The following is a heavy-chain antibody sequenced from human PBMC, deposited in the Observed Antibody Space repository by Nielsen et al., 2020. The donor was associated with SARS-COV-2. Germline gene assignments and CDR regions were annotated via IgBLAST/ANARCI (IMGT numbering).Heavy chain of an antibody. CDR2: ISYDGSMK. CDR1: GFPFSDHA. V-gene: IGHV3-30*04. Sequence: GESLKISCAASGFPFSDHAIHWVRQTPGTGLESVAVISYDGSMKYYADSVKGRFTISRDNSKNTLYLQINSLRAEDTAVYYCARGPEQQLVPEFFQHCGQGTLVSVSS. CDR3: ARGPEQQLVPEFFQH. J-gene: IGHJ1*01. D-gene: IGHD6-13*01.